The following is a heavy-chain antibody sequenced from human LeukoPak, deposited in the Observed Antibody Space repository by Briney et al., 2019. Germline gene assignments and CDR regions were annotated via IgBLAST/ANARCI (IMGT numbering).Heavy chain of an antibody. CDR2: MNPNSGNT. D-gene: IGHD1-1*01. V-gene: IGHV1-8*01. CDR1: GYTFTSYD. J-gene: IGHJ6*02. Sequence: ASVKVSCKASGYTFTSYDINWVRQATGQGLEWMGWMNPNSGNTGYAQKFQGRVTMTRNTAISTAYMELRSLRSEDTAVYYCARDNDPYYYYYGMDVWGQGTTVTVSS. CDR3: ARDNDPYYYYYGMDV.